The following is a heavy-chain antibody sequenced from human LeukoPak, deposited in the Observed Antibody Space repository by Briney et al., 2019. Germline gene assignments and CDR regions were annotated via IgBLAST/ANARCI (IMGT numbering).Heavy chain of an antibody. V-gene: IGHV4-30-4*08. CDR3: ARDREAYGSGLHYYYYMDV. Sequence: SSETLSLTCTVSGGSISSGNYHWSWIRQPPGKGLEWIGYIYYSGNTYYNPSLKSRVTISVDTSKNQFPLKLRSLTAADTAVYYCARDREAYGSGLHYYYYMDVWGKGTTVTVSS. CDR1: GGSISSGNYH. D-gene: IGHD3-10*01. J-gene: IGHJ6*03. CDR2: IYYSGNT.